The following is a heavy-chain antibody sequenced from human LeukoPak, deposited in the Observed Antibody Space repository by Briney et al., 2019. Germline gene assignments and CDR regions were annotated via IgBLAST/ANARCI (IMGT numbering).Heavy chain of an antibody. Sequence: SETLSLTCAVYGGSFSGYYWSWIRQPPGKGLEWIGEINHSGSTNYNPSLKSRVTISVDTSKNQFSLRLSSVTAADTAVYYCARVAYCGGDCYSSSWDYWGQGTLVTVSS. CDR3: ARVAYCGGDCYSSSWDY. D-gene: IGHD2-21*02. CDR1: GGSFSGYY. J-gene: IGHJ4*02. CDR2: INHSGST. V-gene: IGHV4-34*01.